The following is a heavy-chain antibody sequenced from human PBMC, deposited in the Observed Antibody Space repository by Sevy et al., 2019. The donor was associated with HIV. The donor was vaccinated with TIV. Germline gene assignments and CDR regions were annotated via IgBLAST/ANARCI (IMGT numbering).Heavy chain of an antibody. CDR1: GGSINSRTSY. V-gene: IGHV4-39*01. D-gene: IGHD1-1*01. CDR3: ARLDATRPKGYYFDY. CDR2: IYYSGVT. J-gene: IGHJ4*02. Sequence: GSLRLSCTVSGGSINSRTSYWGWIRQPPGKGLEWIGIIYYSGVTYYNPSLKSRVTISVDTSKNQFSLKLSSVTAADTAVYYCARLDATRPKGYYFDYWGQGTLVTVSS.